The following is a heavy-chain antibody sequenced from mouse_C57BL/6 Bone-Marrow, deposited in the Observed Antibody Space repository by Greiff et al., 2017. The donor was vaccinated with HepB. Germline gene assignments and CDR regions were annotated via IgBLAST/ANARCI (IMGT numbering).Heavy chain of an antibody. J-gene: IGHJ2*01. CDR3: ARSAYYYGSSSDY. CDR1: GYTFTSYW. V-gene: IGHV1-69*01. D-gene: IGHD1-1*01. Sequence: QVQLQQPGAELVMPGASVKLSCKASGYTFTSYWMHWVKQRPGQGLEWIGEIDPSDSYTNYNQKFKGKSTLTVDKSSSTAYMQLSSLTSEDSAVYYCARSAYYYGSSSDYWGQGTTLTVSS. CDR2: IDPSDSYT.